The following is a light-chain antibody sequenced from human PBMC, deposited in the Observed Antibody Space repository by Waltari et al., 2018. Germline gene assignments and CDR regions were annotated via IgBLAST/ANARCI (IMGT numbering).Light chain of an antibody. CDR2: DVI. CDR1: SIDVGDHNY. V-gene: IGLV2-14*03. Sequence: QSALTQIASVAGSPGQSITISCTGTSIDVGDHNYVSWYQQHPGKLPKLLIYDVISRPSGVSTRFSGSKSGNTASLTISGLQAEDEADYYCSAYTRGVVFGGGTQLTVL. J-gene: IGLJ2*01. CDR3: SAYTRGVV.